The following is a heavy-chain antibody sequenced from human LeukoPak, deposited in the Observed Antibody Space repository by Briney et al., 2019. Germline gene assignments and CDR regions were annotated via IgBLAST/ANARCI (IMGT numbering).Heavy chain of an antibody. CDR1: GFTFSSYG. CDR3: AKREVYFDWLSAFDY. CDR2: IRYDGSNK. V-gene: IGHV3-30*02. D-gene: IGHD3-9*01. J-gene: IGHJ4*02. Sequence: GGSLRLSCAASGFTFSSYGMHWVRQAPGKGLEWVAFIRYDGSNKYYADSVKGRFTISRDNSKNTLYLQMNSLRAEDTAVYYCAKREVYFDWLSAFDYWGQGTLVTVSS.